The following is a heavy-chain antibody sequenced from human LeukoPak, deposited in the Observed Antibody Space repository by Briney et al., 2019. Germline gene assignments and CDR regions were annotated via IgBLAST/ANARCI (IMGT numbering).Heavy chain of an antibody. CDR2: INPSGGST. J-gene: IGHJ4*02. CDR3: ARGYYDLWGGYPNQFDY. V-gene: IGHV1-46*01. Sequence: ASVKVSCKASGYTFTSYYMHWVRQAPGQGLEWMGIINPSGGSTSYAQKFQGRVTMTRDTSTSTVYMELSSLRSEDTAVYYCARGYYDLWGGYPNQFDYWGQGTLVTVSS. CDR1: GYTFTSYY. D-gene: IGHD3-3*01.